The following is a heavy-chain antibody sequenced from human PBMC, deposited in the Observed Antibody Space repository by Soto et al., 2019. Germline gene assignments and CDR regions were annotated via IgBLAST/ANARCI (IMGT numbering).Heavy chain of an antibody. V-gene: IGHV3-11*06. CDR3: ARDHYEILTGSGWFGP. D-gene: IGHD3-9*01. Sequence: QVKLVESGGGLVEPGGSLRLSCTGTGFNFSDFYMSWLRQAPGKGLEWISYISSTSTYTNYADSVQGRFTTSRDNSKQSLYLQLHNLRAGDSAVYYCARDHYEILTGSGWFGPWGLGTLVTVSS. CDR1: GFNFSDFY. CDR2: ISSTSTYT. J-gene: IGHJ5*02.